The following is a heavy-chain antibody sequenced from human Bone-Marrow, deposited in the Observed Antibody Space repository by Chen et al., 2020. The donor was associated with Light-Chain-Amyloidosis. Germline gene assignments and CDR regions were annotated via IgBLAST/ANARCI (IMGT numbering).Heavy chain of an antibody. CDR2: TDYSGSS. V-gene: IGHV4-31*03. CDR1: GGSINRGCYY. Sequence: QVQLQESGPGLVKPSQTLSLTCSVPGGSINRGCYYWSWIRQRPGKGLELIGFTDYSGSSYYSPSLQSRVTISIDTSKREFSLRLSSVTAADTAVYYCARDRYSTTPWDYSSGMDVWGQGTTVTVSS. CDR3: ARDRYSTTPWDYSSGMDV. D-gene: IGHD1-1*01. J-gene: IGHJ6*02.